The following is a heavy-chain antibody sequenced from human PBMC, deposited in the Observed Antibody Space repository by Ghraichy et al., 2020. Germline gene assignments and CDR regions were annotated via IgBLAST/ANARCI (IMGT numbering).Heavy chain of an antibody. CDR2: IRKRAYSYTT. Sequence: GGSLRLSCAASGFSFSDYYMDWVRQAPGKGLEWVGRIRKRAYSYTTEYAASVNGRFIISRDDSKSSMYIQMNSLETGDTAIYYCARPHTDDWGGAFDVLGPGTTVTVSS. J-gene: IGHJ3*01. V-gene: IGHV3-72*01. D-gene: IGHD7-27*01. CDR1: GFSFSDYY. CDR3: ARPHTDDWGGAFDV.